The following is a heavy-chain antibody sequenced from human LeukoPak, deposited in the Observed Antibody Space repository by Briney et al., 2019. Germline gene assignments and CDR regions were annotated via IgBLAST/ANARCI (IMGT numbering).Heavy chain of an antibody. CDR3: ARDHAILRNDYYGMDV. CDR2: ISYDGSNK. V-gene: IGHV3-30*03. J-gene: IGHJ6*02. CDR1: GFTFSSYG. D-gene: IGHD3-3*01. Sequence: GGSLRLSCAASGFTFSSYGMHWVRQAPGKGLEWVAVISYDGSNKYYADSVKGRFTISRDNSKNTLYLQMNSLRAEDTAVYYCARDHAILRNDYYGMDVWGQGTTVTVSS.